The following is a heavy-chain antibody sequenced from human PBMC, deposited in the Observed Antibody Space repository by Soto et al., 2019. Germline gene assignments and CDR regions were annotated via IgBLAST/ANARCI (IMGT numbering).Heavy chain of an antibody. Sequence: QIQLVQSGAEVKKPGASVKVSCKASGYTFSSYHITWVRQAPGQGLEWMGWISAYNGNTNYAQNLQGRVTMTTDPTTSTDYMELRSLRSDDAAVYYCARDRPPVDYWGQGTLVTVSS. J-gene: IGHJ4*02. CDR2: ISAYNGNT. CDR3: ARDRPPVDY. V-gene: IGHV1-18*01. CDR1: GYTFSSYH.